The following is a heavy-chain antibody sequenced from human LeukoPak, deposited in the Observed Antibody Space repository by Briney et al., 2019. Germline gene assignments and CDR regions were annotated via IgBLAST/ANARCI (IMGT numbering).Heavy chain of an antibody. CDR1: GFTFGDYA. J-gene: IGHJ6*03. CDR3: TRDSGYYGSGSYTYYYYYMDV. D-gene: IGHD3-10*01. CDR2: IRSKAYGGTT. Sequence: GGSLRLSCTASGFTFGDYAMSWFRQAPGKGLEWVGFIRSKAYGGTTEYAASVKGRFTISRDDSKSIAYLQMNSLKTEDTAVYYCTRDSGYYGSGSYTYYYYYMDVWGKGTTVTVSS. V-gene: IGHV3-49*03.